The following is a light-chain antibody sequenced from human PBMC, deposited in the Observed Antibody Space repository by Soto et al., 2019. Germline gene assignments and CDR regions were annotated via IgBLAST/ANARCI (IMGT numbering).Light chain of an antibody. CDR3: QQYHNRPIT. V-gene: IGKV1-33*01. CDR1: QDISNY. CDR2: DAS. Sequence: DIQMTHSPSSLSASVGDRVTITCQASQDISNYLNWYQQKPGKVPKLLIYDASHLETGVPSRFSGGGSGTDFTFTITSLQPEDVATYYCQQYHNRPITFGQGTRLEIK. J-gene: IGKJ5*01.